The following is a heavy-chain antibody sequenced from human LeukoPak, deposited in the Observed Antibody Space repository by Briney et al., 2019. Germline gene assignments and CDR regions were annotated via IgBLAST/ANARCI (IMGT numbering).Heavy chain of an antibody. CDR3: VRDSSATLAFDI. V-gene: IGHV4-39*02. Sequence: SETLSLTCTVSGGSISSSSYYWGWIRQPPGKGLEWIAKIFHDGTTHYNPSLRSRAAMSVDTSKNDFSLRLSSVTAADTGIYYCVRDSSATLAFDIWGQGTMVTVSS. D-gene: IGHD6-25*01. CDR1: GGSISSSSYY. CDR2: IFHDGTT. J-gene: IGHJ3*02.